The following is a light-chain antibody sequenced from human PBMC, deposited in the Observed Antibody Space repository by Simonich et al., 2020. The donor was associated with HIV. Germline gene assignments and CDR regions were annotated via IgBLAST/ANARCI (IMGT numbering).Light chain of an antibody. CDR2: DTS. J-gene: IGKJ2*01. CDR3: QHYGSSLGT. V-gene: IGKV3D-20*01. CDR1: QSFSSTY. Sequence: EIVMTQSPATLSVSPGERATLSCRASQSFSSTYLAWCQQKPGLAPRLLMYDTSSRMTGIPDRFSGSGSGTDFALTISRLEPEDFAVYYCQHYGSSLGTFGQGTKLEIK.